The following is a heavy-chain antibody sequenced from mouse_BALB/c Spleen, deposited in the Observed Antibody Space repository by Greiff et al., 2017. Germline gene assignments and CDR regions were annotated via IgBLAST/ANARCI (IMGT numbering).Heavy chain of an antibody. J-gene: IGHJ4*01. V-gene: IGHV5-17*02. CDR3: ARSPNWDDYAMDY. Sequence: EVKLVESGGGLVQPGGSRKLSCAASGFTFSSFGMHWVRQAPEKGLEWVAYISSGSSTIYYADTVKGRFTISRDNPKNTLFLQMTSLRSEDTAMYYCARSPNWDDYAMDYWGQGTSVTVSS. CDR2: ISSGSSTI. D-gene: IGHD4-1*01. CDR1: GFTFSSFG.